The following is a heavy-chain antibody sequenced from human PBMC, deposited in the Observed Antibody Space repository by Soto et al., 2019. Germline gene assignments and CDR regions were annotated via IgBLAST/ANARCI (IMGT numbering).Heavy chain of an antibody. CDR1: GFTFSSYS. J-gene: IGHJ4*02. CDR2: ISSSSSTI. Sequence: EVQLVESGGGLVQPGGSLRLSCAASGFTFSSYSMNWVRQAPGKGLEWVSYISSSSSTIYYADSVKGRFTISRDNAKNSLYLQMNSLRDEDTAVYYCARDDGFGDYYGSGSYYNYIDYWGQGTLVTVSS. D-gene: IGHD3-10*01. V-gene: IGHV3-48*02. CDR3: ARDDGFGDYYGSGSYYNYIDY.